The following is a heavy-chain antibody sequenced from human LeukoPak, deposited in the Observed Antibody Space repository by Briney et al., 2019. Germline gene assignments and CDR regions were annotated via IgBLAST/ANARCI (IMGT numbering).Heavy chain of an antibody. Sequence: SETLSLTCSVSDFSISSGYFWAWIRQPPGKGLEWIGRIYHTGTTYYDPSLKSRVTISVDTSRNQFSLKLTSVTAADTAVYYCARDQGEYCTNGVCGNWFDPWGQGALVTVSS. V-gene: IGHV4-38-2*02. J-gene: IGHJ5*02. CDR1: DFSISSGYF. CDR2: IYHTGTT. CDR3: ARDQGEYCTNGVCGNWFDP. D-gene: IGHD2-8*01.